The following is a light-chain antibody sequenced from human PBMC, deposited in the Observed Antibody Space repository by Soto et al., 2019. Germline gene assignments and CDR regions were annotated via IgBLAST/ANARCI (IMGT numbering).Light chain of an antibody. CDR1: QSISSN. CDR2: RTS. V-gene: IGKV3-15*01. Sequence: VMTQSPATLSVSPGERATLSCRASQSISSNLAWYQQKPGQAPRLLMFRTSSRATGFPARFSGSGSGTEFNLTISSLQSEDFAVYYCQQYNTGETFGQGTKVDIK. CDR3: QQYNTGET. J-gene: IGKJ1*01.